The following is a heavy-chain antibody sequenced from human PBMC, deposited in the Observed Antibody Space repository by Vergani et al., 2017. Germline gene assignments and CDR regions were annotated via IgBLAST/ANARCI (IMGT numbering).Heavy chain of an antibody. D-gene: IGHD4-11*01. CDR1: GGSFTSYH. CDR3: ARVNTETNGHLYYYYYMDV. Sequence: QVQLQQWGGGLLKPSETLSLTCVVNGGSFTSYHWTWIRQSPGEGLEWVGDIDHNGRPDYIPSLKSRLTMSVEKSRNQFSLTLNSVAATDTAIYFCARVNTETNGHLYYYYYMDVWAQGTAVTVS. V-gene: IGHV4-34*01. J-gene: IGHJ6*03. CDR2: IDHNGRP.